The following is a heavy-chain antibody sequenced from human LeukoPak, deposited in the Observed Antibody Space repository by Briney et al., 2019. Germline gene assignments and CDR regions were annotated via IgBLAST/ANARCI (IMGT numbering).Heavy chain of an antibody. CDR1: GYTFTSYY. CDR2: INPSGGST. J-gene: IGHJ6*02. D-gene: IGHD3-3*01. V-gene: IGHV1-46*01. CDR3: AREGFPPKISDFWSGLGPYYYYGMDV. Sequence: ASVKVSCEASGYTFTSYYMHWVRQAPGQGLEWMGIINPSGGSTSYTQKFQGRVTMTRDTSTSTVYMELSSLRSEDTAVYYCAREGFPPKISDFWSGLGPYYYYGMDVWGQGTTVTVSS.